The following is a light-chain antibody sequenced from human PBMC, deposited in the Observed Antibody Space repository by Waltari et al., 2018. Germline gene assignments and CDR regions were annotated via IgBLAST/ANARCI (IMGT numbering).Light chain of an antibody. CDR3: QQHGTSPFT. J-gene: IGKJ2*01. CDR2: GAS. CDR1: QSVSSSY. V-gene: IGKV3-20*01. Sequence: EIVLTQSPGTLSLSPGERATLSCRASQSVSSSYLAWYQQKPGQAPRLLIYGASSRATGIPDRISGGGSGTDFTLTLSSLEPEDFAVYYCQQHGTSPFTFGQGTKVEIK.